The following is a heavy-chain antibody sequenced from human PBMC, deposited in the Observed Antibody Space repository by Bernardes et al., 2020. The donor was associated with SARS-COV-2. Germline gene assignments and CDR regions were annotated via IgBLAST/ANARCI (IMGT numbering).Heavy chain of an antibody. CDR2: IYPGDSDT. Sequence: GESLQISCKGSGYRFTDYWIAWVRQMPGKGLEWMGIIYPGDSDTRYSPSFQGQVTISADKSISTAYLQWSSLKASDSAMYYCARAVPTPLYYYYYGIDVWGQGTTVTVSS. CDR1: GYRFTDYW. V-gene: IGHV5-51*01. CDR3: ARAVPTPLYYYYYGIDV. J-gene: IGHJ6*02.